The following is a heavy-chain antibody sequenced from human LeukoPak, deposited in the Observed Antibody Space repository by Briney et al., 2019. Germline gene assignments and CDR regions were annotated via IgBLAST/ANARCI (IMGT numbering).Heavy chain of an antibody. J-gene: IGHJ4*02. V-gene: IGHV3-53*01. Sequence: GGSLRLSCAASGFTVSSNSMSWVRQAPGKGLEWVSVLYSGGSTFYADSVKGRFTISRDNSNNTLYLQMNSLRAEDTAVYYCARQVAGPYYFDYWGQGTLVTVSS. CDR3: ARQVAGPYYFDY. CDR2: LYSGGST. CDR1: GFTVSSNS. D-gene: IGHD6-19*01.